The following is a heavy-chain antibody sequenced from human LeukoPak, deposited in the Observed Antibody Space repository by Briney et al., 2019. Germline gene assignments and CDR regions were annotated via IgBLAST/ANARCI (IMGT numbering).Heavy chain of an antibody. CDR2: ISDSGTYI. Sequence: GGSLRLSCAASGFTFSTYSMNWARQAPGKGLEWVSSISDSGTYIYYADSVKSRFTISRDNAKNSLFLQMNSLRADDTAVYYCARDVCGSGSCYSIDNWGQGTLATVSS. J-gene: IGHJ4*02. D-gene: IGHD2-15*01. V-gene: IGHV3-21*01. CDR1: GFTFSTYS. CDR3: ARDVCGSGSCYSIDN.